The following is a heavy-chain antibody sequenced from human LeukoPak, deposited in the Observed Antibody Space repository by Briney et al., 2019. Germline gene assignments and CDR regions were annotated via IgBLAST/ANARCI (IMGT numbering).Heavy chain of an antibody. CDR1: GGSISSSSYY. CDR2: IYTSGST. J-gene: IGHJ4*02. D-gene: IGHD3-9*01. Sequence: SETLSLTCTVSGGSISSSSYYWSWIRQPAGKGLEWIGRIYTSGSTNYNPSLKSRVTISVDTSKNQFSLKLSSVTAADTAVYYCARDRYDTLDYWGQGTLVTVSS. V-gene: IGHV4-61*02. CDR3: ARDRYDTLDY.